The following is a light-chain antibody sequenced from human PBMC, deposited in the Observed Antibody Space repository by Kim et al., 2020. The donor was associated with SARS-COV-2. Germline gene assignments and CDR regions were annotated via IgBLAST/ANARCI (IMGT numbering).Light chain of an antibody. J-gene: IGLJ3*02. Sequence: SSELTQDPAVSVALGQTVRITCQGDSLRSYYANWYQQSPGQAPVLVIYGKNNRPSGIPDRFSGSSSGNTASLTITGAQAEDEADYYCNSRDSSGNHVVFG. CDR3: NSRDSSGNHVV. V-gene: IGLV3-19*01. CDR2: GKN. CDR1: SLRSYY.